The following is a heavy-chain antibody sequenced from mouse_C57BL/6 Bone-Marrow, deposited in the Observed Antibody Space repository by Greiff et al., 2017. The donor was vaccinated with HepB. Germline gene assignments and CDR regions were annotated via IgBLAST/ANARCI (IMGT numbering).Heavy chain of an antibody. CDR1: GYTFTSYW. J-gene: IGHJ3*01. V-gene: IGHV1-59*01. Sequence: QVQLQQPGAELVRPGTSVKLSCKASGYTFTSYWMHWVKQRPGQGLEWIGVIDPSDSYTNYNQKFKGKATLTVDTSSSTAYMQLSSLTSEDSAVYYCARLRLRLRFAYGGQGTLVTVSA. CDR2: IDPSDSYT. D-gene: IGHD3-2*02. CDR3: ARLRLRLRFAY.